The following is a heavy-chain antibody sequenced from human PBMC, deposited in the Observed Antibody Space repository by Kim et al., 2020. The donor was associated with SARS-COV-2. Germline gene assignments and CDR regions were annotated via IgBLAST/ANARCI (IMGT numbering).Heavy chain of an antibody. CDR3: ATQRPHPRPYDPFDI. CDR2: IFPLFATS. V-gene: IGHV1-69*13. D-gene: IGHD6-6*01. J-gene: IGHJ3*02. CDR1: GGNFKTHA. Sequence: SVKVSCKASGGNFKTHAMSWVRQAPGQGLEWVGGIFPLFATSYYARKFEGRVTIAADESTTTSYMTLSRLTSDDTAVYYCATQRPHPRPYDPFDIWGPGTLVTVSA.